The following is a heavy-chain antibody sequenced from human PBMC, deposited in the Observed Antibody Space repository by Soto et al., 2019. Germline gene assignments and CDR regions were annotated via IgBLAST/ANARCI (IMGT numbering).Heavy chain of an antibody. J-gene: IGHJ3*02. CDR1: GGSISSSSYY. Sequence: QLQLQESGPGLVKPSETLSLTCTVSGGSISSSSYYWGWIRQPPGKGLEWIGSIYYSGGTYYNPSFKSRVTISVDTSQNQFSLKLSSVTAADTAVYYCASGVVAATSGAFDIWGQGTMVTVSS. V-gene: IGHV4-39*01. CDR2: IYYSGGT. D-gene: IGHD2-15*01. CDR3: ASGVVAATSGAFDI.